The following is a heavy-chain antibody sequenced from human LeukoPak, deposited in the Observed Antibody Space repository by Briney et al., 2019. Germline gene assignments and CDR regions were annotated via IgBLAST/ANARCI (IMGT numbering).Heavy chain of an antibody. CDR2: IQQDGSDK. V-gene: IGHV3-7*01. CDR3: ARVPRIVGATDYNYGLDV. D-gene: IGHD1-26*01. Sequence: SGGSLRLSCAASGFTFSNYWMTWVRQAPGKGLEWVAIIQQDGSDKFYVDSVKGRFTISRDNPKNSLYLQMNSLRAEDTAVYYCARVPRIVGATDYNYGLDVWGQGTTVTVSS. J-gene: IGHJ6*02. CDR1: GFTFSNYW.